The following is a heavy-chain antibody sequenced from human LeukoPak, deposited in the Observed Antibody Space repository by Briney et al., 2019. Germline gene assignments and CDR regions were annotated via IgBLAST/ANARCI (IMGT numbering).Heavy chain of an antibody. D-gene: IGHD2-2*01. J-gene: IGHJ5*02. V-gene: IGHV3-11*06. CDR2: ISSSSSYT. CDR3: ARGGGDIVVVPAATRGIRNWFDP. Sequence: PGGSLRLSCAASGFTFSDYYMSWIRQAPGKGLEWFSYISSSSSYTNYADSVKGRFTISRDKAKNSLYLQMNSLRAEDTAVYYCARGGGDIVVVPAATRGIRNWFDPWGQGTLVTVSS. CDR1: GFTFSDYY.